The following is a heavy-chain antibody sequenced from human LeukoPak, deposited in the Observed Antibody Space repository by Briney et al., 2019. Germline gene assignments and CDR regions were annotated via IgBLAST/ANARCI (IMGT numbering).Heavy chain of an antibody. CDR3: ARRVMNYDSSGYYFDY. D-gene: IGHD3-22*01. Sequence: SETLSLTCTVSDGSISSYYWSWIRQPPGKGLEWIGYIYYSGSTNYNPSLKSRVTISVDTSKNQFSLKMSSVTAADTAVYYCARRVMNYDSSGYYFDYWGQGTLVTVSS. CDR2: IYYSGST. J-gene: IGHJ4*02. CDR1: DGSISSYY. V-gene: IGHV4-59*08.